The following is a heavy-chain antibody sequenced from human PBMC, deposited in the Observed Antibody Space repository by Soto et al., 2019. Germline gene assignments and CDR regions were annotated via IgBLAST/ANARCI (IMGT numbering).Heavy chain of an antibody. D-gene: IGHD6-19*01. J-gene: IGHJ4*02. CDR1: GGSISSSSYY. V-gene: IGHV4-39*01. CDR3: AIINEAGYSSGWYPSSDY. CDR2: IYYSGST. Sequence: QLQLQESGPGLVKPSETLSLTCTVSGGSISSSSYYWGWIRQPPGKGLEWIGSIYYSGSTYYNPSLKSRVTISVDTSKNQFSLKLSSVTAADTAVYYCAIINEAGYSSGWYPSSDYWGQGTLVTVSS.